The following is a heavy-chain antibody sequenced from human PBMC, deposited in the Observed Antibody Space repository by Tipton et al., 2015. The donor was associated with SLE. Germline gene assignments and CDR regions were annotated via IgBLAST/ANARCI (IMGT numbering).Heavy chain of an antibody. CDR2: INHSGST. J-gene: IGHJ6*03. CDR1: GGSFSGYY. CDR3: ARVDTYYDFWSGYSPFYYYYMDV. D-gene: IGHD3-3*01. Sequence: GLVKPSETLSLTCAVYGGSFSGYYWSWIRQPPGKGLEWIGEINHSGSTNYNPSLKSRVTISVDTSKNQFSLKLSSVTAADTAVYYCARVDTYYDFWSGYSPFYYYYMDVWDKGTTVTVSS. V-gene: IGHV4-34*01.